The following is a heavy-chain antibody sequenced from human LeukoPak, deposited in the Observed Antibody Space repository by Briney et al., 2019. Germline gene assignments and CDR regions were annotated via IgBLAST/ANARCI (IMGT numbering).Heavy chain of an antibody. J-gene: IGHJ2*01. Sequence: SVKVSCKASGYTFTSYGISWVRQSPGQGLEWMGRISAYNGNTNYAQKLQGRVTMTTDTSTSTAYMELRSLRSDDTAVYYCARAEDWGPDWYFELWGRGTLVTVSS. CDR1: GYTFTSYG. V-gene: IGHV1-18*01. D-gene: IGHD7-27*01. CDR2: ISAYNGNT. CDR3: ARAEDWGPDWYFEL.